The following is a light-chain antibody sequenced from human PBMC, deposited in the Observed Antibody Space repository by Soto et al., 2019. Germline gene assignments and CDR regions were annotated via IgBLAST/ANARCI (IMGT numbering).Light chain of an antibody. CDR2: AAS. V-gene: IGKV1-39*01. CDR1: QSISSY. Sequence: DIQMTQSPSSLSASVGDRVTITCRASQSISSYLNWYQQKPGKAPNFLIYAASNLQSGVPPRFSGSGSGTDFTLTISSLQPEYFATYYCQQSYSTLSFGPGTKVDIK. J-gene: IGKJ3*01. CDR3: QQSYSTLS.